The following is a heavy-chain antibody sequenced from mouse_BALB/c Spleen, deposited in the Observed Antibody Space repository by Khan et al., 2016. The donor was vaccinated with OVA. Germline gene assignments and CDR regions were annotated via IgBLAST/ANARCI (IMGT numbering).Heavy chain of an antibody. CDR1: GYTFTNYG. D-gene: IGHD2-12*01. V-gene: IGHV9-3-1*01. CDR3: ACYNAYWYFDD. Sequence: QIQLVQSGPELKKPGETVKISCKASGYTFTNYGMNWVKQAPGKGLKWMGWINTYTGQPTYADDFKGRFAFSLETSASTAYLQINNLKTEDTATYFCACYNAYWYFDDWGAGTTVTVSA. CDR2: INTYTGQP. J-gene: IGHJ1*01.